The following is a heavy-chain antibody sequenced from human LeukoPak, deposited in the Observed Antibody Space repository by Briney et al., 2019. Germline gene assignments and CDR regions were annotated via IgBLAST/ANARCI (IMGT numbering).Heavy chain of an antibody. CDR3: ARDSNFWGIDAPPLDAFDI. Sequence: ASVKVSCKASGCTFSSYGISWVRQAPGQGLEWMGGIIPIFGKANYAQKFQGRVTITADESTSTAYMELSSLRYEDTAVYYCARDSNFWGIDAPPLDAFDIWGQGTMVTVSS. CDR2: IIPIFGKA. J-gene: IGHJ3*02. V-gene: IGHV1-69*13. CDR1: GCTFSSYG. D-gene: IGHD3-16*01.